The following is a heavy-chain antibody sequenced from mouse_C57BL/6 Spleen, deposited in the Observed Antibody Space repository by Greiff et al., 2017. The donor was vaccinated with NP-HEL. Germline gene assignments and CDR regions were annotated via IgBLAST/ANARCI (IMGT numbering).Heavy chain of an antibody. CDR1: GYTFTSYW. J-gene: IGHJ4*01. CDR3: ARKGHRREDY. CDR2: IDPSDSYT. V-gene: IGHV1-50*01. Sequence: QVQLQQPGAELVKPGASVKLSCKASGYTFTSYWMQWVKQRPGQGLEWIGEIDPSDSYTNYNQKFKGKATLTVDTSSSTAYMQLSSLTSEDSAVYYCARKGHRREDYWGQGTSVTVSS. D-gene: IGHD3-1*01.